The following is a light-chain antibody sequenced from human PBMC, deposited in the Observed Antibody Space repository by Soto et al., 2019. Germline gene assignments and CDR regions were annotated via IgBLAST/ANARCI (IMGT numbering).Light chain of an antibody. V-gene: IGKV3-15*01. CDR3: QQYNSWPPLT. CDR2: GAS. CDR1: QSVSSN. Sequence: EIVMTQSPATLSVSPGDGATLSCRASQSVSSNLAWYQQKPGQAPRLLIYGASTRATGIPARFRGSGSGTEFTLTISSLQSEDFAVYYCQQYNSWPPLTFVGGTKVEIK. J-gene: IGKJ4*01.